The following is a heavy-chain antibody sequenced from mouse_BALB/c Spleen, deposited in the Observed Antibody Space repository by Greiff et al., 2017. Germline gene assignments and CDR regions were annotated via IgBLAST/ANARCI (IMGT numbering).Heavy chain of an antibody. CDR2: IYPGNSDT. J-gene: IGHJ4*01. D-gene: IGHD2-10*01. Sequence: VQLQQSGTVLARPGASVKMSCKASGYTFTSYWMHWVKQRPGQGLEWIGAIYPGNSDTSYNQKFKGKAKLTAVTSTSTAYMELSSLTNEDSAVYYCTRSKAYYGKDYAMDYWGQGTSVTVSS. CDR3: TRSKAYYGKDYAMDY. CDR1: GYTFTSYW. V-gene: IGHV1-5*01.